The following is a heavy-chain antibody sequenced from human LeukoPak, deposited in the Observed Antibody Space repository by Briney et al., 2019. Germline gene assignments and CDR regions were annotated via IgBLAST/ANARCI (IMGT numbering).Heavy chain of an antibody. CDR2: ISGSGGST. CDR1: GFTFSSYA. V-gene: IGHV3-23*01. Sequence: GGSLRLSCAASGFTFSSYAMSWVRQAPGKGLEWVSAISGSGGSTYYADSVKGRFTISRDNSKNTLYLQMYSLRAEDTAVYYCAKQENYYNYYGMDVWGQGTTVTVSS. CDR3: AKQENYYNYYGMDV. J-gene: IGHJ6*02.